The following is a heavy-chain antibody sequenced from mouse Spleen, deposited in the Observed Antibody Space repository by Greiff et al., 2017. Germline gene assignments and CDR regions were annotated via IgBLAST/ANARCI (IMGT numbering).Heavy chain of an antibody. CDR1: GYSITSGYY. CDR3: ARGYYGSTYFDY. D-gene: IGHD1-1*01. V-gene: IGHV3-6*02. CDR2: ISYDGSN. Sequence: EVQRVESGPGLVKPSQSLSLTCSVTGYSITSGYYWNWIRQFPGNKLEWMGYISYDGSNNYNPSLKNRISITRDTSKNQFFLKLNSVTTEDTATYYCARGYYGSTYFDYWGQGTTLTVSS. J-gene: IGHJ2*01.